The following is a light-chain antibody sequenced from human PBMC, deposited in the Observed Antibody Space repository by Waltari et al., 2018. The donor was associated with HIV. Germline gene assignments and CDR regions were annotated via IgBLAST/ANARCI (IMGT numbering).Light chain of an antibody. J-gene: IGKJ5*01. CDR1: QTISNNF. CDR2: GAS. CDR3: QQYGRSPPVT. V-gene: IGKV3-20*01. Sequence: EIVLTQPPGSLSLSPGESATLSCRASQTISNNFLAWYQQKPGQTPRLLIYGASTRATAIPDRFTGSGSGTDFTLTITRLEPEDSGVYYCQQYGRSPPVTFGQGTRLEIK.